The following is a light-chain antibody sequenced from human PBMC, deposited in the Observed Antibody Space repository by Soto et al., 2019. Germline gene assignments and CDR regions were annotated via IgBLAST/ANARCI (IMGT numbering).Light chain of an antibody. V-gene: IGKV3-15*01. Sequence: IVMTQSPATLSVSPGVRATLSCRASQSVSSDLAWYQQKPGQASRLLIYAAATRAPRIPARFSGSGSGTEFTLTISSLQSEDFAVYFCQQYNNWPPFTFGPGTKVDIK. CDR2: AAA. J-gene: IGKJ3*01. CDR1: QSVSSD. CDR3: QQYNNWPPFT.